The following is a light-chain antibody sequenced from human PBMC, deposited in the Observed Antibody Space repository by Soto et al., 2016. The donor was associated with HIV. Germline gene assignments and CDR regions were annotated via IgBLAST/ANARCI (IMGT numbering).Light chain of an antibody. Sequence: EIVTTQSPLSLPVTPGEPASISCRSSQSLLHSNGYYYLTWYLQRPGQSPRRLISLGSDRASGVPDRFSGSGSGTDFTLRISRVEAEDVGIYYCMQALQTPLTFGQGHDWRLN. J-gene: IGKJ5*01. CDR2: LGS. CDR3: MQALQTPLT. CDR1: QSLLHSNGYYY. V-gene: IGKV2-28*01.